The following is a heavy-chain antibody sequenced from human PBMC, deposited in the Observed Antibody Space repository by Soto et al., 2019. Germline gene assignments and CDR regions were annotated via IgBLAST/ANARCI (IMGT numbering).Heavy chain of an antibody. Sequence: ASVKVSCKASGYTFTGYYMHWVLQAPGQGLEWMGWINPNSGGTNYAQKFQGRVTMTRDTSISTAYMELSRLRSDDTAVYYCARVRRRDGYNLFDYWGQGTLVTVSS. CDR2: INPNSGGT. J-gene: IGHJ4*02. D-gene: IGHD5-12*01. CDR1: GYTFTGYY. V-gene: IGHV1-2*02. CDR3: ARVRRRDGYNLFDY.